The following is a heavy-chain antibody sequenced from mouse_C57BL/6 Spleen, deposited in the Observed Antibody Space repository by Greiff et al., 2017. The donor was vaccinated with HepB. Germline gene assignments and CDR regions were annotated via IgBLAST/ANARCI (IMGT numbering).Heavy chain of an antibody. CDR3: AREDYYGSSYHYYAMDY. CDR1: GYTFTSYW. V-gene: IGHV1-69*01. D-gene: IGHD1-1*01. J-gene: IGHJ4*01. CDR2: IDPSDSYT. Sequence: QVQLQQPGAELVMPGASVKLSCKASGYTFTSYWMHWVKQRPGQGLEWIGEIDPSDSYTNYNQKFKGKSTLTVDKSSSTAYMQLSSLTSEDSAVYYCAREDYYGSSYHYYAMDYWGQGTSVTVSS.